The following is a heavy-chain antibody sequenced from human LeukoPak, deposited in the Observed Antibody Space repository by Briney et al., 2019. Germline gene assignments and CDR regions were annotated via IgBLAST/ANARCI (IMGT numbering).Heavy chain of an antibody. V-gene: IGHV3-7*03. D-gene: IGHD3-16*01. CDR3: ARGGGLDV. J-gene: IGHJ6*02. CDR2: MNQDGSEK. Sequence: GGSLRLSCAASEFTFSSYSMNWVRQAPGKGLEWVANMNQDGSEKNYVDSVKGRFTISRDNAKDSLYLQMSNLRAEDTAVYFCARGGGLDVWGQGATVTVSS. CDR1: EFTFSSYS.